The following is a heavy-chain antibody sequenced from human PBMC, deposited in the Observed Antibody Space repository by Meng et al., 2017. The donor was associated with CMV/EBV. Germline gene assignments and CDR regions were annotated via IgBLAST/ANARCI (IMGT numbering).Heavy chain of an antibody. CDR1: GGSISSGGYY. Sequence: GSLRLSCTVSGGSISSGGYYWSWIRQHPGKGLEWIGSIYHSGSTYYNPSLKSRVTISVDTSKNQFSLKLSSVTAADTAVYYCARDKGLAGYYYYYGMDVWGQGTTVTVSS. V-gene: IGHV4-39*07. CDR3: ARDKGLAGYYYYYGMDV. CDR2: IYHSGST. D-gene: IGHD3-3*02. J-gene: IGHJ6*02.